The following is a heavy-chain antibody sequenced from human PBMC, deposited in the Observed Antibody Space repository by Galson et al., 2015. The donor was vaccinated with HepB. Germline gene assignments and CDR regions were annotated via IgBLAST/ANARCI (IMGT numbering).Heavy chain of an antibody. Sequence: SLRLSCAASGFTLSSYSMNWVRQAPGKGLEWVSSISSSSSFIHYSDSVKGRFTISRDNVKNSLYLQMKSLRAEDTAVYYCARLGGDYPRHLYYGMDVWGQGTTVTVSS. J-gene: IGHJ6*02. V-gene: IGHV3-21*06. CDR3: ARLGGDYPRHLYYGMDV. CDR1: GFTLSSYS. D-gene: IGHD2-21*02. CDR2: ISSSSSFI.